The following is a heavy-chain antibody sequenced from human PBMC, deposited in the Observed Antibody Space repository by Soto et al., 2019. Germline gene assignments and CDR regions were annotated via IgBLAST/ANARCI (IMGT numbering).Heavy chain of an antibody. Sequence: SVEVSCKXSGFNFTSSAVQWVRQARGQRLEWIGWIVVGSGNTNYAQKFQERVTITRDMSTSTAYMELSSLRSEDTPVYYCAADRQCWFDPWGQGTLVTVSS. V-gene: IGHV1-58*01. D-gene: IGHD6-19*01. J-gene: IGHJ5*02. CDR3: AADRQCWFDP. CDR1: GFNFTSSA. CDR2: IVVGSGNT.